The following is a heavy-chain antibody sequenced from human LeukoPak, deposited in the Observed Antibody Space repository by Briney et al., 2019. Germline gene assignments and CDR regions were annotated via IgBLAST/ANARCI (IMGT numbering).Heavy chain of an antibody. CDR3: ARDPGYSYGTTSHYGMDV. CDR1: GYTFTSYY. V-gene: IGHV1-46*01. CDR2: INPSGGST. D-gene: IGHD5-18*01. Sequence: ASVKVSCKASGYTFTSYYMHWVRQAPGQGLEWMGIINPSGGSTSYAQKFQGRVTMTRDTSSSTVYMELSSLRSEDTAVYYCARDPGYSYGTTSHYGMDVWGQGTTVIVSS. J-gene: IGHJ6*02.